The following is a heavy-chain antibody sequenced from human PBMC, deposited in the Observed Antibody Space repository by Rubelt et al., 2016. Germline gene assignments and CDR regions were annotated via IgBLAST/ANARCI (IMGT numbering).Heavy chain of an antibody. CDR3: ARQNGAPPYFDY. J-gene: IGHJ4*02. CDR2: IGTSGDT. V-gene: IGHV3-13*01. CDR1: GFTFSSYD. D-gene: IGHD2-21*01. Sequence: EVQLVESGGGLVQPGGSLRLSCVASGFTFSSYDMNWVRQPPGKGLEWVSGIGTSGDTSYHDSVRGRFTIPREDARNSFYLHMKTLRADDTAIYYCARQNGAPPYFDYWGQGILVSVSS.